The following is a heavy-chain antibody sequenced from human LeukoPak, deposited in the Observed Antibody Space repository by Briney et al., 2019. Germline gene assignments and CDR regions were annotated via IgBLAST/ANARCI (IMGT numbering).Heavy chain of an antibody. V-gene: IGHV3-15*01. CDR3: TTGSDYGDFPYYYYYGMDV. D-gene: IGHD4-17*01. CDR2: IKRTTEGGTT. J-gene: IGHJ6*02. Sequence: GGSLRLSCAASGFTFSDYYMSWVRQAPGKGLEWVGRIKRTTEGGTTDYAAPVKGRFTISRDDSKNTLYLQMNSLKTEDTAVYYCTTGSDYGDFPYYYYYGMDVWGQGTTVTVSS. CDR1: GFTFSDYY.